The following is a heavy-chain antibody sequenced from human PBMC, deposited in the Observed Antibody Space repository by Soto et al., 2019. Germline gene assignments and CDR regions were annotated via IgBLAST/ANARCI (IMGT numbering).Heavy chain of an antibody. CDR1: GYTFTSYG. Sequence: QVQLVQSGAEVKKPGASVKVSCKASGYTFTSYGICWVRQAPGQGLEWMGWISAYNGNTNYAQKLQGRDIMTTDTSSSTAYMEVRSLSSYDTAVNYGARGVMGYYASGSCDSEFDYWGQGTLVTVSS. CDR3: ARGVMGYYASGSCDSEFDY. D-gene: IGHD3-10*01. V-gene: IGHV1-18*01. CDR2: ISAYNGNT. J-gene: IGHJ4*02.